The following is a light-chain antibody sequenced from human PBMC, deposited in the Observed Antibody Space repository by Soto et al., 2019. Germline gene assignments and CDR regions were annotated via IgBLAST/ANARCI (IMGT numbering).Light chain of an antibody. CDR1: QSVSSN. CDR2: GAS. V-gene: IGKV3-15*01. CDR3: QQYNNWPPYT. J-gene: IGKJ2*01. Sequence: EIAMTQSPATLSVSPGERATLSCRASQSVSSNLAWYQQKPGQAPRLLIYGASTRATGIPARFTGSGFGTEFTLTISSLQSEDFAMYYCQQYNNWPPYTFGQGTNLDIK.